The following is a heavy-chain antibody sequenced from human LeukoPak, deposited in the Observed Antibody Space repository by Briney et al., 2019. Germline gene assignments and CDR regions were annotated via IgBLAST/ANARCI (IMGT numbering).Heavy chain of an antibody. CDR3: AKVISSYSGYDSY. CDR1: GISFNNYG. D-gene: IGHD5-12*01. Sequence: PGGSLRLSCAASGISFNNYGMSWVRQAPGKGLEWVSSISNGGHHTYYADSVGGRFTISRDNSKNTLYLQMDSLRAADTAVYYCAKVISSYSGYDSYWGQGTLVTVSS. V-gene: IGHV3-23*01. J-gene: IGHJ4*02. CDR2: ISNGGHHT.